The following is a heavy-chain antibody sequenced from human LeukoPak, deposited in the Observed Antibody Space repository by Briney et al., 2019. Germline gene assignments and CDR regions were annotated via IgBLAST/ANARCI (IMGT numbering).Heavy chain of an antibody. CDR2: ISWNSGSI. Sequence: GRSLRLSCAASGFTFDDYAMHWVRQAPGKGLEWVSGISWNSGSIGYADSVKGRFTISRDNAKNSLYLQMNSLRAEDTALYYCAKGPYCGGDRYLTPYYFDYWGQGTLVTVSS. CDR1: GFTFDDYA. J-gene: IGHJ4*02. CDR3: AKGPYCGGDRYLTPYYFDY. V-gene: IGHV3-9*01. D-gene: IGHD2-21*02.